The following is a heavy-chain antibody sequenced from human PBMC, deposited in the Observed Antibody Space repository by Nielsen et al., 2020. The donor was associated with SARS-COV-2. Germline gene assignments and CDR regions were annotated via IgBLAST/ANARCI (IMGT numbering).Heavy chain of an antibody. CDR1: GFTVSSNY. J-gene: IGHJ4*02. D-gene: IGHD5-24*01. V-gene: IGHV3-53*01. CDR2: IYSGGST. CDR3: ARALGMATLGFDY. Sequence: GESLKISCAASGFTVSSNYMSWVRQAPGKGLEWVSVIYSGGSTYYADSVKGRFNISRDNSKNTLYLQMNSLRADDTTVYYCARALGMATLGFDYWGQGTLVTVSS.